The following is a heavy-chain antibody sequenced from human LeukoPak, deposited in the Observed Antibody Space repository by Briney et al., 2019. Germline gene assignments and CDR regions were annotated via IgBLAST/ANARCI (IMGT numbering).Heavy chain of an antibody. V-gene: IGHV3-30*04. Sequence: PGRSLRLSCAASGFTFSSYAMHWVRQAPGKGLEWVAVISYDGSNKYYADSVKGRFTISRDNSKNTLYLQMNSLRAEDTAVYYCASQIVGALDYWGQGTLVTVSS. J-gene: IGHJ4*02. D-gene: IGHD1-26*01. CDR2: ISYDGSNK. CDR1: GFTFSSYA. CDR3: ASQIVGALDY.